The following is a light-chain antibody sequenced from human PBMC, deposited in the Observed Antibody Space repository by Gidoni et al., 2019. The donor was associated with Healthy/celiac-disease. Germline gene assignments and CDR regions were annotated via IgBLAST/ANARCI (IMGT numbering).Light chain of an antibody. CDR3: QQRSNWPLMYT. V-gene: IGKV3-11*01. CDR2: DAS. CDR1: QSVSSY. Sequence: IVLTQSPATLSLSPGVRATLSCRASQSVSSYLAWYQQKPGQAPRLLIYDASNRATGIPARFSGSGAGKDFTLTISSLEPEDVAVYYCQQRSNWPLMYTFGQGTKLEIK. J-gene: IGKJ2*01.